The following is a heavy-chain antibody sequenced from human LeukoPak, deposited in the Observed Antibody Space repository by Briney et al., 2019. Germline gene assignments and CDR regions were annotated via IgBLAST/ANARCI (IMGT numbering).Heavy chain of an antibody. V-gene: IGHV1-18*01. Sequence: SVNVSRKASGYTFPSYGLSGVPHAPAQALEWLGWIRAYNGNTNYAQKLRCRVTRTTDTSTSTAYMELRSLRSDDTAVYYCAREGYYDSSGYYWIDYWGQGTLVTVSS. CDR2: IRAYNGNT. J-gene: IGHJ4*02. CDR3: AREGYYDSSGYYWIDY. CDR1: GYTFPSYG. D-gene: IGHD3-22*01.